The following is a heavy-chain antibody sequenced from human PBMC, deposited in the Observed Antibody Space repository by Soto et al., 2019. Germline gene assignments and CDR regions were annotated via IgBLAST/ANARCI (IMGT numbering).Heavy chain of an antibody. Sequence: EVQLVESGGGLVQPGGSLRLSCAASGFTVSSNYMSWVRQAPGKGLEWVSVIYSGGSTYYADSVKGRFTISRDNSKNTLYLQMNSLRSEDTAVYYCAREDYGSGSSFFDCWGPGTLVTASS. CDR1: GFTVSSNY. CDR3: AREDYGSGSSFFDC. J-gene: IGHJ4*02. D-gene: IGHD3-10*01. CDR2: IYSGGST. V-gene: IGHV3-66*01.